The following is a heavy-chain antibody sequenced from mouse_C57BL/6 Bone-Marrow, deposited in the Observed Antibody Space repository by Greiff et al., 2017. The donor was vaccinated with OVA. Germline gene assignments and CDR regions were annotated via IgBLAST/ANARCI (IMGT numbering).Heavy chain of an antibody. CDR2: IDPENGDT. J-gene: IGHJ4*01. CDR1: GFNIKDDY. CDR3: TRGYGNYYAMDY. V-gene: IGHV14-4*01. Sequence: EVKLMESGAELVRPGASVKLSCTASGFNIKDDYMHWVKQRPEQGLEWIGWIDPENGDTEYASKFQGKATITADTSSNTAYLQLSSLTSEDTAVYYCTRGYGNYYAMDYWGQGTSVTVSS. D-gene: IGHD2-1*01.